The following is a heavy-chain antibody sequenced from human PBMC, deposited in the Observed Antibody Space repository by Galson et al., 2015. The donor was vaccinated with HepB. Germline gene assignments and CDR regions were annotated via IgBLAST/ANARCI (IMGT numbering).Heavy chain of an antibody. CDR1: GGSISSSSYY. V-gene: IGHV4-39*07. CDR3: ARDYYDILTGPDAFDI. D-gene: IGHD3-9*01. J-gene: IGHJ3*02. Sequence: SETLSLTCTVSGGSISSSSYYWGWIRQPPGKGLEWIGSIYYSGSTYYNPSLKSRVTISVDTSKNQFSLKLSSVTAADTAVYYCARDYYDILTGPDAFDIWGQGTLVTVSS. CDR2: IYYSGST.